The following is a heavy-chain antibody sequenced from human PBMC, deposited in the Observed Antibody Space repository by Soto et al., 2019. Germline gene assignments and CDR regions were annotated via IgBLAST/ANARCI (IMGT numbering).Heavy chain of an antibody. CDR2: IIPIFGTA. CDR3: ARDGTDYYDSSGYYYAGNWFDP. V-gene: IGHV1-69*01. CDR1: GGTFSSYA. Sequence: QVQLVQSGAEVKKPGSSVKVSCKASGGTFSSYAISWVRQAPGQGLEWMGGIIPIFGTANYAQKFQGRVTITADESTSTAYMELSSLRSEDTAVYYCARDGTDYYDSSGYYYAGNWFDPWGQGTLVTVSS. D-gene: IGHD3-22*01. J-gene: IGHJ5*02.